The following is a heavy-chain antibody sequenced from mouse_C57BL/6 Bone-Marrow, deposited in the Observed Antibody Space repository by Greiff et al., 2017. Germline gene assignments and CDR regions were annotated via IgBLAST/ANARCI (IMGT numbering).Heavy chain of an antibody. J-gene: IGHJ3*01. Sequence: EVQLQQSGAELVRPGASVKLSCTASGFNIKDDYMHWVKQRPEQGLEWIGWIDPDNGGTKYASKFQGKATITADTSSNTAYLQLSSLTSEDTAVXYCLYRNFFAYWGQGTLVTVSA. CDR3: LYRNFFAY. D-gene: IGHD2-5*01. V-gene: IGHV14-4*01. CDR1: GFNIKDDY. CDR2: IDPDNGGT.